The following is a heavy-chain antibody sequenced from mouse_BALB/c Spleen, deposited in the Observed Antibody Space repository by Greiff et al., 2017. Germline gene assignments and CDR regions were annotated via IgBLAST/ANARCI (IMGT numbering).Heavy chain of an antibody. V-gene: IGHV5-6-5*01. Sequence: EVKVVESGGGLVKPGGSLKLSCAASGFTFSSYAMSWVRQTPEKRLEWVASISSGGSTYYPDSVKGRFTISRDNARNILYLQMSSLRSEDTAMYYCARGGATVVATKVGYYFDYWGQGTTLTVAS. CDR1: GFTFSSYA. CDR2: ISSGGST. D-gene: IGHD1-1*01. CDR3: ARGGATVVATKVGYYFDY. J-gene: IGHJ2*01.